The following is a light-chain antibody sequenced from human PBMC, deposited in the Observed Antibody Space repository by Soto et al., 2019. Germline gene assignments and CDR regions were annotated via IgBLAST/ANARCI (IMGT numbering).Light chain of an antibody. CDR3: QQYSNWPRT. Sequence: EIVMTQSPATLSVSPGERATLSCRAGQSISNNLAWYQQKHGQAPRLLIYGASTRATGIPARFTGSGSGTEFTLTISSLQSEDFAVYYCQQYSNWPRTFGQGTKVEIK. CDR2: GAS. J-gene: IGKJ1*01. CDR1: QSISNN. V-gene: IGKV3-15*01.